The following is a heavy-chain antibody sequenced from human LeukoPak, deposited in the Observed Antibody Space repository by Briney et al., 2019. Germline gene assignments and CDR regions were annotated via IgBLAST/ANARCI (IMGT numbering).Heavy chain of an antibody. CDR3: ARDLSCSSTSCDENWFDP. Sequence: GASVKVSCKASGYTFTGYYMHWVRQAPGQGLEWMGWINPNSGGTNYAQKFQGRVTMTRDTSISTAYMELSRLRSDDTAVYYCARDLSCSSTSCDENWFDPWGQGTLVTVSS. D-gene: IGHD2-2*01. CDR1: GYTFTGYY. J-gene: IGHJ5*02. CDR2: INPNSGGT. V-gene: IGHV1-2*02.